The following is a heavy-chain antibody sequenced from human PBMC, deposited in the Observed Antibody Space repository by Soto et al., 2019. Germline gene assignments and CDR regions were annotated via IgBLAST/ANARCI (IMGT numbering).Heavy chain of an antibody. Sequence: PSETLSLTCSVSGGSISGHYWTWIRQSPGKGLDWIGYIFYSGSTNYNPSLKSRVTISVDTSKNQFSLKLSSVTAADTAVYYCARERGKYYDSSGYYPPFFDYWGQGTLVTVSS. CDR3: ARERGKYYDSSGYYPPFFDY. CDR2: IFYSGST. J-gene: IGHJ4*02. CDR1: GGSISGHY. V-gene: IGHV4-59*11. D-gene: IGHD3-22*01.